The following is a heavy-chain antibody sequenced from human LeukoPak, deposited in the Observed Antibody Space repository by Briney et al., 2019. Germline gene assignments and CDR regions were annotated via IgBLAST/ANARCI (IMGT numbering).Heavy chain of an antibody. J-gene: IGHJ4*02. V-gene: IGHV4-4*02. Sequence: SETLSLTCAVSGGSIGSRNWWSWVRQPPGKGLQWIGEIYQSGSSIYNPSLRSRVTMSVDKSKDQLSLKLSSVTAADTAVYYCARGQNYGSGSYYTNYWGQGTLVTVSS. D-gene: IGHD3-10*01. CDR1: GGSIGSRNW. CDR2: IYQSGSS. CDR3: ARGQNYGSGSYYTNY.